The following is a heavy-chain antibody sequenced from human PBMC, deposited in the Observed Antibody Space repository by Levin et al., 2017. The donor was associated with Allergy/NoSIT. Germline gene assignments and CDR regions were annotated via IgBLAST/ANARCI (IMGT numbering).Heavy chain of an antibody. CDR1: GFTFSTYD. D-gene: IGHD5-12*01. Sequence: GESLKISCAASGFTFSTYDMNWVRQAPGKGLEWVSGISGSGGSTYYADSVKGRFTISRDNAKNTLYLQINSLRAEDTAVYYCAKTSRYSGYDSYYWGQGTLVTVSS. V-gene: IGHV3-23*01. CDR3: AKTSRYSGYDSYY. J-gene: IGHJ4*02. CDR2: ISGSGGST.